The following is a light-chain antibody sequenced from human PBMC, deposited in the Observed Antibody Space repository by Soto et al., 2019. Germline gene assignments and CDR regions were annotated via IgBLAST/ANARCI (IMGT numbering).Light chain of an antibody. CDR2: GNS. J-gene: IGLJ2*01. V-gene: IGLV1-40*01. Sequence: QSVLTQPPSVSGAPGQRVTISCTGSSSNIGAGYDVHWYKQLPGTAPKLLIYGNSNRPSGVPDRFSGSKSGTSASLAITGLQAEDEADYYCQSYDSSLSVVVFGGGTKL. CDR3: QSYDSSLSVVV. CDR1: SSNIGAGYD.